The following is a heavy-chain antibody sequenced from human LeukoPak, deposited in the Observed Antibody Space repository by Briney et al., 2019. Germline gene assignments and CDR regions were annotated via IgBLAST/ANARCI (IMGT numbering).Heavy chain of an antibody. CDR3: VRGSTLSSAPDY. D-gene: IGHD3-22*01. V-gene: IGHV3-11*01. Sequence: GGSLRLSCAASGFTFSDYYMSWIRQAPGKGLEWVSYISSSGSNIYYADSVKGRFTISRDNAKNSMYLQVNSLRAEDTAVYYCVRGSTLSSAPDYWGQGALVTVSS. CDR2: ISSSGSNI. CDR1: GFTFSDYY. J-gene: IGHJ4*02.